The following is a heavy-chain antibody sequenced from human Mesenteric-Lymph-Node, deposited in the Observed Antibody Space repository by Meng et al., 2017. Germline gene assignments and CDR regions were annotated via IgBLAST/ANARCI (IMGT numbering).Heavy chain of an antibody. J-gene: IGHJ4*02. CDR1: GYSFTSYW. V-gene: IGHV5-51*01. D-gene: IGHD6-13*01. CDR2: IYPGDSDT. CDR3: ARLLAADGDY. Sequence: KVSCKGSGYSFTSYWIGWVRQMPGKGLEWMGLIYPGDSDTRYSPSFQGQVTLSTDKSISTAYLQWSSLKASDTAMYYCARLLAADGDYWGQGTLVTVSS.